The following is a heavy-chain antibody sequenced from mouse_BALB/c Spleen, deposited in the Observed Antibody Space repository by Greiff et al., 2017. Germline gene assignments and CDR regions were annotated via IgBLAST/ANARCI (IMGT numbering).Heavy chain of an antibody. D-gene: IGHD2-1*01. V-gene: IGHV1-7*01. CDR3: ARWNGNYGYFDV. Sequence: QVQLKESGAELAKPGASVKMSCKASGYTFTSYWMHWVKQRPGQGLEWIGYINPSTGYTEYNQKFKDKATLTADKSSSTAYMQLSSLTSEDSAVYYCARWNGNYGYFDVWGAGTTVTVSS. J-gene: IGHJ1*01. CDR2: INPSTGYT. CDR1: GYTFTSYW.